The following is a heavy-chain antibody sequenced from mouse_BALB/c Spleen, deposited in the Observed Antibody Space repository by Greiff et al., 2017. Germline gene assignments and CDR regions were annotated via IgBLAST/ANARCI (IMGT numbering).Heavy chain of an antibody. Sequence: QVHVKQSGAELVRPGASVTLSCKASGYTFTDYEMHWVKQTPVHGLEWIGAIDPETGGTAYNQKFKGKATLTADKSSSTAYMELRSLTSEDSAVYYCTRWMITTTAMDYWGQGTSVTVSS. V-gene: IGHV1-15*01. D-gene: IGHD2-4*01. CDR1: GYTFTDYE. CDR3: TRWMITTTAMDY. J-gene: IGHJ4*01. CDR2: IDPETGGT.